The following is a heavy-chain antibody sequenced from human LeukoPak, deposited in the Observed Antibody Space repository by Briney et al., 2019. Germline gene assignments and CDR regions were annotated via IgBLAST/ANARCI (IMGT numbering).Heavy chain of an antibody. CDR2: ISGGGGTT. Sequence: GGSLRLSCAASGFTFSSFAMSWVRQAPGKGLEWVSAISGGGGTTYYADAVKGRFTISRDNSKNTLYLQMNSLRVEDTAVYYCTKGSYSSGWDWGQGTLVTVPS. V-gene: IGHV3-23*01. D-gene: IGHD6-19*01. CDR1: GFTFSSFA. J-gene: IGHJ4*02. CDR3: TKGSYSSGWD.